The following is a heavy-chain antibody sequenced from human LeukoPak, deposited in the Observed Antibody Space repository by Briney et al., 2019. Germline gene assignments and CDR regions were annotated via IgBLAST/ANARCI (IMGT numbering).Heavy chain of an antibody. J-gene: IGHJ5*02. D-gene: IGHD2-15*01. V-gene: IGHV3-11*01. CDR1: GFTFSDYY. Sequence: PGGSLRLSCAASGFTFSDYYMNWIRQAPGKGPEWLSYISASSGTRYYADSVKGRFTISRDNAKNSLYLQMNSLRAEDTAVYYCARGLAANDWFAPWGQGTLVTVSS. CDR2: ISASSGTR. CDR3: ARGLAANDWFAP.